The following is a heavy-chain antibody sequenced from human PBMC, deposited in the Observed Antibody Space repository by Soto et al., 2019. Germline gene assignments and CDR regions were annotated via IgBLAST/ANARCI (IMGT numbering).Heavy chain of an antibody. D-gene: IGHD4-4*01. J-gene: IGHJ6*02. V-gene: IGHV1-69*01. CDR1: GGTFSSSA. CDR3: ARDNDRLQLGGNYYYILDV. CDR2: IIPLFRTP. Sequence: QVQLVQSGAEMKEPGSSVKVSCKTSGGTFSSSAISWLRQAPGQGLEWMGGIIPLFRTPDYAQKFQGRVTIAADESTSTAYMELSSLRSEDTAVYYCARDNDRLQLGGNYYYILDVWGQWTKITVSS.